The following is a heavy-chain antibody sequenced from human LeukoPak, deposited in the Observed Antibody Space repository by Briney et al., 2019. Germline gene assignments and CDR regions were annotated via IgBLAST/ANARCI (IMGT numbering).Heavy chain of an antibody. V-gene: IGHV4-34*01. Sequence: SETLSLTCAVYGGSFSGYYWSWIRQPPGKGLEWIGEINHSGSTNYNPSLKSRVTISVDTSKNQFSLKLSSVTAADTAVYYCARGRAGRSNWFDPWGQGTLVTVSS. CDR3: ARGRAGRSNWFDP. J-gene: IGHJ5*02. CDR2: INHSGST. D-gene: IGHD3-3*01. CDR1: GGSFSGYY.